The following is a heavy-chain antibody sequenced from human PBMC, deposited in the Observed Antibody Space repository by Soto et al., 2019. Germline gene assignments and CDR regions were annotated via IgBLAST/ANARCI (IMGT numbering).Heavy chain of an antibody. Sequence: QLQLQESGSGLVKPSQTLSLTCAVSGGSISSGGYSWSWIRQPPGKGLEWIGYIYHSGSNYYNPSLKTRVTISVDRSKNQFSLNLSSVTAADTAVYYCARAGGLGAVAADYWGQGTLVTVSS. V-gene: IGHV4-30-2*01. CDR1: GGSISSGGYS. J-gene: IGHJ4*02. D-gene: IGHD6-19*01. CDR2: IYHSGSN. CDR3: ARAGGLGAVAADY.